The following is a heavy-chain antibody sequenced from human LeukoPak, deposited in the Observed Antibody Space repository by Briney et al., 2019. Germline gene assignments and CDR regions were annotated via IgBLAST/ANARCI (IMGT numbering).Heavy chain of an antibody. CDR1: GFTFSSYE. CDR2: ISSSGSTI. V-gene: IGHV3-48*03. Sequence: GGSLRPSCAVSGFTFSSYEMNWVRQAPGKGLEWVSYISSSGSTIYYADSVKGRFTISRDNGKKSVSLQMNSLRDEDTAVYYCARVKGDGDSYYFDYWGQGTLVAVSS. D-gene: IGHD4-17*01. CDR3: ARVKGDGDSYYFDY. J-gene: IGHJ4*02.